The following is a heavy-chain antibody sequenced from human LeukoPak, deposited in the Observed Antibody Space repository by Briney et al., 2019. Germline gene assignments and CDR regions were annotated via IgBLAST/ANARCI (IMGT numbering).Heavy chain of an antibody. V-gene: IGHV3-30*18. CDR1: GFTFNTYG. Sequence: PGGSLGLSCAASGFTFNTYGMHWVRQAPGRGLEWLAVVTYDGSDKYYADSVKGRFAISRDNSKNTLYLQMNSLRTEDTAVYYCAKVRGSCWFDYWGQGTLVTVSS. CDR2: VTYDGSDK. J-gene: IGHJ5*01. D-gene: IGHD3-10*01. CDR3: AKVRGSCWFDY.